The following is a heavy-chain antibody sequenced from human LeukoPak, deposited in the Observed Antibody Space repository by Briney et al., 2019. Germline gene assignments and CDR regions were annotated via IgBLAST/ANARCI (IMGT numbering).Heavy chain of an antibody. D-gene: IGHD6-19*01. CDR2: IYPGDSDT. CDR1: GYSFASYW. V-gene: IGHV5-51*01. J-gene: IGHJ4*02. Sequence: GESLKISCKGSGYSFASYWIGWVRLMPGQGLEWMGIIYPGDSDTKYSPSFQGRVTISADRSINTAYLQWSSLKASDTAIYYCARQDGSAYYYFDYWGQGTLVTVSS. CDR3: ARQDGSAYYYFDY.